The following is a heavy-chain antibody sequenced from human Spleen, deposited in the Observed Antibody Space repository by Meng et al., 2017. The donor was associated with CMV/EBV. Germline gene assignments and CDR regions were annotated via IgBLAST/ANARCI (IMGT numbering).Heavy chain of an antibody. J-gene: IGHJ4*02. CDR3: ARDGGGSYWEFGY. D-gene: IGHD1-26*01. CDR2: IYYNGGT. Sequence: SETLSLTCTVSGGSISSSSHYWGWIRQPPGKGLEWIATIYYNGGTSYNPSLKSRVTISLDTSKNQFSLKLSSVTAADTAVYYCARDGGGSYWEFGYWGQGTLVTVSS. V-gene: IGHV4-39*07. CDR1: GGSISSSSHY.